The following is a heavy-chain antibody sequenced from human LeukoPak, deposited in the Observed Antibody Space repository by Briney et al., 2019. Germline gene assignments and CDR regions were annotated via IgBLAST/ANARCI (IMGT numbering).Heavy chain of an antibody. D-gene: IGHD6-19*01. CDR2: ISGSGGST. V-gene: IGHV3-23*01. Sequence: PGGSLRLSCAASGFTLSNFAMSWVRQAPGKGLEWVSTISGSGGSTFYADSVKGRFPISRDNSNNTLFLQMNSLRAEDTAIYFCAKAGSSGWSSSGGDYWGQGSLVTVSS. J-gene: IGHJ4*02. CDR3: AKAGSSGWSSSGGDY. CDR1: GFTLSNFA.